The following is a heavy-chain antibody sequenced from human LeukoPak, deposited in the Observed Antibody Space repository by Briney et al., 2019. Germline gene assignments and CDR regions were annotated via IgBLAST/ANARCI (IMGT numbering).Heavy chain of an antibody. D-gene: IGHD3-10*01. CDR3: ARDWGRITMVRGPPDY. Sequence: ASETLSLTCTVSGGSISSYYWSWIRQPAGKGLEWIGRIYTSGSTNYNPSLKSRVTISVDTSKNQFSLKLSPVTAADTAVYYCARDWGRITMVRGPPDYWGQGTLVTVSS. CDR2: IYTSGST. V-gene: IGHV4-4*07. J-gene: IGHJ4*02. CDR1: GGSISSYY.